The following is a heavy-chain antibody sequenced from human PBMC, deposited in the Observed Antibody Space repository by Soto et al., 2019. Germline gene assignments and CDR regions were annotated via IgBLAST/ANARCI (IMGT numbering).Heavy chain of an antibody. D-gene: IGHD2-15*01. CDR1: GFTFSSHW. Sequence: GGSLRLSCAASGFTFSSHWMHWVRPAPGKGLVWVSSINSDGSRTAYADSVRGRFTISRDNAKNSVYLQMNSLSAEDTAVYYCARDYCSGGTCYEGYWGQGTLVTVSS. CDR3: ARDYCSGGTCYEGY. CDR2: INSDGSRT. J-gene: IGHJ4*02. V-gene: IGHV3-74*01.